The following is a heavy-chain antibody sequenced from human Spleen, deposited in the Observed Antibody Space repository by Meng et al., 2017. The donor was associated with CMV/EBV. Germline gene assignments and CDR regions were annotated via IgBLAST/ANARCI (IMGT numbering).Heavy chain of an antibody. CDR2: INPSGGST. Sequence: ASVKVSCKASGYDFTSSFMHWVRQAPGHGLEWMGIINPSGGSTTYAQKFQDRVTMTIGTSTSTGYMELRSLRSDDTAVYYCAREMGTRSSHGMDVWGQGTTVTVSS. D-gene: IGHD6-13*01. V-gene: IGHV1-46*01. CDR1: GYDFTSSF. J-gene: IGHJ6*02. CDR3: AREMGTRSSHGMDV.